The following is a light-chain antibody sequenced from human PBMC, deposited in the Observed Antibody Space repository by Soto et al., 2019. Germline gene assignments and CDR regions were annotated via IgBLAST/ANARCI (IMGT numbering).Light chain of an antibody. CDR2: DVS. Sequence: SALTQPASVSGSPGLSIAISCTGTSSDVGGYNSVSWYQQHPGKAPKLMIYDVSNRPSGVSNRFSVSKSGNTASLTISGLQAEDEGDYYCSSYTTGGSYVFGTGTQLTVL. CDR3: SSYTTGGSYV. CDR1: SSDVGGYNS. V-gene: IGLV2-14*01. J-gene: IGLJ1*01.